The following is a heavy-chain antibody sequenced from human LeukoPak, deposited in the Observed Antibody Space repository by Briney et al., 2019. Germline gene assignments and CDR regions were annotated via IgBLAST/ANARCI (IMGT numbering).Heavy chain of an antibody. CDR3: AKVGGYSYGSLDC. Sequence: PGGSLRLSCAASGFTFSNYAMSWVRQAPGKGLEWVSVISGRAGTTYYADSVKGRFTISRDNSKNTLYLQMNSLRAEDTAVYYCAKVGGYSYGSLDCWGQGTLVTVSS. V-gene: IGHV3-23*01. J-gene: IGHJ4*02. CDR2: ISGRAGTT. CDR1: GFTFSNYA. D-gene: IGHD5-18*01.